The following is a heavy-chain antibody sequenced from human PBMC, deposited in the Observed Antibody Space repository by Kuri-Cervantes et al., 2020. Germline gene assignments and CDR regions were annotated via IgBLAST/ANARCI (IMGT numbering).Heavy chain of an antibody. D-gene: IGHD4-17*01. CDR2: IVVGSGKT. Sequence: SVKVSCKHSAFTFTSSAVQWVRQARGQRLEWIGWIVVGSGKTNYVQKFQERVTITRDMSTSTAYIELSSLRSEDTAVYYGAAVLYFYSDVPHYFDYWGQGTLVTVSS. CDR1: AFTFTSSA. V-gene: IGHV1-58*01. CDR3: AAVLYFYSDVPHYFDY. J-gene: IGHJ4*02.